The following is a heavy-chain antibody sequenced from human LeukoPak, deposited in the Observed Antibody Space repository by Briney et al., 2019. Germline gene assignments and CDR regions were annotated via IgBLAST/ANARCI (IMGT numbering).Heavy chain of an antibody. J-gene: IGHJ3*02. D-gene: IGHD1-26*01. CDR3: ATVAGSYSAFDI. Sequence: ASVKVSCXVSGDTLTKISIHWVRQSPGKGLEWMGGFDPEDGETIYAQKFQGRITMTEDTSTDTAYVELSSLRSEDTAVYYCATVAGSYSAFDIWGQGTMVTVSS. V-gene: IGHV1-24*01. CDR1: GDTLTKIS. CDR2: FDPEDGET.